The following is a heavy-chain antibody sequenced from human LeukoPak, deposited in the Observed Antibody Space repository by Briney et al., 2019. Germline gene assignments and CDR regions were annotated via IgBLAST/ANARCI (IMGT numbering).Heavy chain of an antibody. CDR2: IYYSGST. Sequence: PSETLSLTCTVSGGSISSYYWSWIRQPPGKGLEWIGYIYYSGSTNYNPSLKCRVTISVDTSKNQFSLKLSSVTAADTAVYYCARGRRITMVRGVISFDYWGQGTLVTVSS. CDR1: GGSISSYY. D-gene: IGHD3-10*01. V-gene: IGHV4-59*12. CDR3: ARGRRITMVRGVISFDY. J-gene: IGHJ4*02.